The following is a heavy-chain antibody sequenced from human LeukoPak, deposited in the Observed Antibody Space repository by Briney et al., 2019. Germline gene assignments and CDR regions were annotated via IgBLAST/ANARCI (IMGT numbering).Heavy chain of an antibody. CDR2: IKSSSGYI. V-gene: IGHV3-21*01. J-gene: IGHJ4*02. Sequence: GGSLRLSCVASGFTFTTYSMIWFRQAPGKGLEWVSSIKSSSGYIYYADSVKGRFTISRDNAKNSLYLQMNSLRAEDTAVYYCARDPSYYDANGYYYVGDYWGQGTLVTVSS. D-gene: IGHD3-22*01. CDR1: GFTFTTYS. CDR3: ARDPSYYDANGYYYVGDY.